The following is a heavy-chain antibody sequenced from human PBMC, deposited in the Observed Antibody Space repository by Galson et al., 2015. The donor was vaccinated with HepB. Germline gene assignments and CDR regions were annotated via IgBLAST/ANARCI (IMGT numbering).Heavy chain of an antibody. J-gene: IGHJ4*02. CDR3: ARGRKGSGSYYDDGFDY. D-gene: IGHD3-10*01. CDR1: GYTFTSYA. CDR2: INAGNGNT. Sequence: SVKVSCKASGYTFTSYAMHWVRQAPGQRLEWMGWINAGNGNTKYSQKFQGRVTITRDTSASTAYMELSSLRSEDTAVYYCARGRKGSGSYYDDGFDYWGQGTLVTVSS. V-gene: IGHV1-3*01.